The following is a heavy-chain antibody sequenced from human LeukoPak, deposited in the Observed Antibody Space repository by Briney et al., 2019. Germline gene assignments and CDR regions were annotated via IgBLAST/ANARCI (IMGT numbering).Heavy chain of an antibody. CDR2: IIPILGIA. V-gene: IGHV1-69*02. J-gene: IGHJ4*02. D-gene: IGHD2-8*01. Sequence: SVKVSCKASGGTFTSYTISWVRQAPGQGLEWMGRIIPILGIANYAQKFQGRVTITADKSTSTAYMELSSLRSEDTAVYYCARKSGYCTNGVCYHYFDYWGQGTLVTVSS. CDR3: ARKSGYCTNGVCYHYFDY. CDR1: GGTFTSYT.